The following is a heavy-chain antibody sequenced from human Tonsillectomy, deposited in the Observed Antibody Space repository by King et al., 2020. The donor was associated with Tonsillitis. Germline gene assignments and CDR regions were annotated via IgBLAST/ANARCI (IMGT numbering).Heavy chain of an antibody. D-gene: IGHD2-15*01. CDR2: ISYDGTTK. J-gene: IGHJ4*02. CDR3: AGNVVVVAARDY. Sequence: VQLVESGGGVVQPGRSLRLSCAASGFTFSDSPMHWVRQAPGKGLEWVAVISYDGTTKYSADSVKGRFTISRDNSKNTLYLQMNSLRPEDTAVYYCAGNVVVVAARDYWGQGTLVTVSS. CDR1: GFTFSDSP. V-gene: IGHV3-30*01.